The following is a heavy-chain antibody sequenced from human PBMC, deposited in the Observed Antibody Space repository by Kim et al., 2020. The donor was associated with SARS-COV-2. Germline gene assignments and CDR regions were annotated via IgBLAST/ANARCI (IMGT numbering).Heavy chain of an antibody. CDR1: GYSFTSYW. V-gene: IGHV5-10-1*01. J-gene: IGHJ5*02. Sequence: GESLKISCKGSGYSFTSYWISWVRQMPGKGLEWMGRFDPSDSYTNYGPFFQGHVTISADKSLSTADLQWSSLKASDTAMFYCARDSSSWGAPRFDPWGQGTLVTVSS. CDR2: FDPSDSYT. CDR3: ARDSSSWGAPRFDP. D-gene: IGHD6-13*01.